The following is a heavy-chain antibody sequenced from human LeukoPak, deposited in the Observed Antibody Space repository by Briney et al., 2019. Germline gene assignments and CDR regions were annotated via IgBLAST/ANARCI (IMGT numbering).Heavy chain of an antibody. CDR1: GFTFSSYA. J-gene: IGHJ6*02. CDR3: HSNSIDWYYYGMDV. V-gene: IGHV3-23*01. D-gene: IGHD4-4*01. Sequence: PGGSLRLSCAASGFTFSSYAMSWVRQAPGKGLEWVSAISGSGGSTYYADSVKGRFTISRDNSKNTLYLQMNSLRAEDTAVYYCHSNSIDWYYYGMDVWGQGTTVTVSS. CDR2: ISGSGGST.